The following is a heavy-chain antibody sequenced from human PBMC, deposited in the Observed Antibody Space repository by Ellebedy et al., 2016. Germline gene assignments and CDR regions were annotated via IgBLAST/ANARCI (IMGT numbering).Heavy chain of an antibody. V-gene: IGHV4-34*01. Sequence: SETLSLXXAVYGGSFSGYYWSWIRQPPGKGPEWIGEINHSGSTNYNPSLKSRLTISVDTSKNQFSLKLTSMTAADTAVYYCARGSRLTGTRCSDYWGQGTLVSVSS. CDR3: ARGSRLTGTRCSDY. J-gene: IGHJ4*02. CDR1: GGSFSGYY. CDR2: INHSGST. D-gene: IGHD1-7*01.